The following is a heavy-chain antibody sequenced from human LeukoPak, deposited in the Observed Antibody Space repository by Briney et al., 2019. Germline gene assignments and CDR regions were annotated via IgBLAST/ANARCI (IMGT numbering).Heavy chain of an antibody. D-gene: IGHD2-2*01. CDR3: AKDATIVVVPAANDY. CDR2: ISYDGSNK. CDR1: GFTFSSYG. Sequence: GGSLRLSCAASGFTFSSYGMHWVRQAPGKGLEWVAVISYDGSNKYYADSVKGRFTISRDNSKNTLYLQMNSLRAEDTAVYYCAKDATIVVVPAANDYWGQGTLVTVSS. J-gene: IGHJ4*02. V-gene: IGHV3-30*18.